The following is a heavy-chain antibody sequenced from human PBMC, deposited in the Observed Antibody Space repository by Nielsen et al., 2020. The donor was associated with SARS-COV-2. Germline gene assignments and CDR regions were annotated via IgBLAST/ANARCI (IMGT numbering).Heavy chain of an antibody. Sequence: GGSLRLSCAASGFTFSSYWMSWVRQAPGKGLEWVANIKQDGSEKYYVDSVKGRFTISRDNAKNSLYLQMNSLRAEDTAVYYCARGGGDKATDAFDIWGQGTMVTVSS. J-gene: IGHJ3*02. D-gene: IGHD3-10*01. CDR3: ARGGGDKATDAFDI. CDR1: GFTFSSYW. V-gene: IGHV3-7*03. CDR2: IKQDGSEK.